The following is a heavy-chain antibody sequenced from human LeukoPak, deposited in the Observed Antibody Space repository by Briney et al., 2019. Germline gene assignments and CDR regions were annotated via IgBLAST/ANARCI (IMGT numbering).Heavy chain of an antibody. CDR3: ARDSQCSSTSCYHHDY. D-gene: IGHD2-2*01. J-gene: IGHJ4*02. Sequence: GGSLRLSCGASGFTFSSYSMNWVRQAPGKGLEWVSSISTSSSYIYYANSVKGRFTISRDNAKNSLYLQMNSLRAEDTAVYYCARDSQCSSTSCYHHDYWGQGTLVTVSS. V-gene: IGHV3-21*06. CDR2: ISTSSSYI. CDR1: GFTFSSYS.